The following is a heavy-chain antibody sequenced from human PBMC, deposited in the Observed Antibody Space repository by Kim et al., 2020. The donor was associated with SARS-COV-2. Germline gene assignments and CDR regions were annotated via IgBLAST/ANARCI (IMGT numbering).Heavy chain of an antibody. J-gene: IGHJ6*02. D-gene: IGHD2-2*01. CDR3: ARDIVVVPAASYYYGMDV. CDR2: ISAYNGNT. V-gene: IGHV1-18*01. Sequence: ASVKVSCKASGYTFTSYGISWVRQAPGQGLEWMGWISAYNGNTNYAQKLQGRVTMTTDTSTSTAYMELRSLRSDDTAVYYCARDIVVVPAASYYYGMDVWGQGTTVTVSS. CDR1: GYTFTSYG.